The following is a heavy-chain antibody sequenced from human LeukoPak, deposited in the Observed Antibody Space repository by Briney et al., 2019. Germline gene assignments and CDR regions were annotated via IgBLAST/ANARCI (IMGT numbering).Heavy chain of an antibody. CDR1: GFTFSNAW. Sequence: PGGSLRLSCAASGFTFSNAWMSWVRQAPGKGLEWVARIKSGFFGETVDFAAPVKGRFTISRDDSQNTLYLQMNSLQTEDTAMYYCVIDDYPNLTRAPWDFFDYWGRGTVVTVSS. J-gene: IGHJ4*02. CDR2: IKSGFFGETV. V-gene: IGHV3-15*01. D-gene: IGHD5-12*01. CDR3: VIDDYPNLTRAPWDFFDY.